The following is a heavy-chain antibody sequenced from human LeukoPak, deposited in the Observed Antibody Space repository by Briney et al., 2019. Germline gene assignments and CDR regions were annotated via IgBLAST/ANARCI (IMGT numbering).Heavy chain of an antibody. CDR1: GFTFSNVW. V-gene: IGHV3-15*01. J-gene: IGHJ4*02. D-gene: IGHD6-13*01. Sequence: GGSLRLSCAASGFTFSNVWMSWVRQVPGKGLEWVGRIKSKTDGGTAEYTAPVRSRFTISRDDAKNTLYLQMNSPRAEDTAVYYCARADRYGTTWYGRVDYWGQGTLVTVSS. CDR2: IKSKTDGGTA. CDR3: ARADRYGTTWYGRVDY.